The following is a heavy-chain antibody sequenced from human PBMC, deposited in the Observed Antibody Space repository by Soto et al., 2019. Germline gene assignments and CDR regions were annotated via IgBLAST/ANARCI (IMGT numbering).Heavy chain of an antibody. D-gene: IGHD5-18*01. CDR2: IYYSGST. V-gene: IGHV4-61*01. CDR3: ARVATDTAMVYYFDY. CDR1: GGSVSSGSYY. Sequence: SETLSLTCTVSGGSVSSGSYYRSWIRQPPGKGLEWIGYIYYSGSTNYNPSLKSRVTISVDTSKNQFSLKLSSVTAADTAVYYCARVATDTAMVYYFDYWGQGTLVTVSS. J-gene: IGHJ4*02.